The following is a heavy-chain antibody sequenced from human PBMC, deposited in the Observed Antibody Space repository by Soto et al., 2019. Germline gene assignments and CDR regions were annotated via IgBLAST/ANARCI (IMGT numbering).Heavy chain of an antibody. CDR2: IYYSGST. CDR3: ARDKSTYGMDV. Sequence: SETLSLTCTVSGGSISSGGYYWSWIRQHPGKGLEWIGYIYYSGSTYYNPSLKSRATISVDTSKNQFSLKLSSVTAADTAVYYCARDKSTYGMDVWGQGTTVTVSS. J-gene: IGHJ6*02. CDR1: GGSISSGGYY. V-gene: IGHV4-31*03.